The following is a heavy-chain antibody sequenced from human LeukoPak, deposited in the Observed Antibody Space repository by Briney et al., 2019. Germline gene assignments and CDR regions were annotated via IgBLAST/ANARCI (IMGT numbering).Heavy chain of an antibody. J-gene: IGHJ4*02. CDR2: ISSSSSFI. CDR3: VRDSSDFDY. Sequence: PGGSLRLSCAASGFTFSNYEMNWARQAPGKGLEWVSSISSSSSFIYYADSVKGRFTISRDNAKKSLYLQMNSLRAEDTAVYYCVRDSSDFDYWGQGTLVTVSS. V-gene: IGHV3-21*01. CDR1: GFTFSNYE.